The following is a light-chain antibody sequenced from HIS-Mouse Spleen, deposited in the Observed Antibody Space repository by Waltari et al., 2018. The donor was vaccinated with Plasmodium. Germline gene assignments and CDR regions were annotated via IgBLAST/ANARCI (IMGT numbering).Light chain of an antibody. CDR2: GAS. CDR1: QSVSSN. V-gene: IGKV3-15*01. Sequence: EIVMPQSPATLSVSPGERATLSCRASQSVSSNLAWYQQKPGQAPRLLIYGASTRATGIPARLGGSGSGTEFTLTISSLQSEDFAVYYCQQYKNWPAWTFGQGTKVEIK. CDR3: QQYKNWPAWT. J-gene: IGKJ1*01.